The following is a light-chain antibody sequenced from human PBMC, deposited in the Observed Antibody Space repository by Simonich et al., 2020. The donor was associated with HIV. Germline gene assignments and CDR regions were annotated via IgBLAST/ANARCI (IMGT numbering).Light chain of an antibody. J-gene: IGKJ4*01. Sequence: IVLTQSPSTLSLSPGERTTLSCSSSPIVSSYLAWYQQKPVRAPRLLISDASNRATGIPDRFSGSGSGTDFTLTISSLEPEDVAIYYCQQRRNWPLTFGGGTKVDIK. V-gene: IGKV3-11*01. CDR1: PIVSSY. CDR3: QQRRNWPLT. CDR2: DAS.